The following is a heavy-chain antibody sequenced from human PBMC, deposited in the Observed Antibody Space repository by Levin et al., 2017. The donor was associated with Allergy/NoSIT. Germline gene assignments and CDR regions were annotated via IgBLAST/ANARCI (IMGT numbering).Heavy chain of an antibody. J-gene: IGHJ4*02. D-gene: IGHD1-26*01. V-gene: IGHV4-59*03. Sequence: KASETLSLTCTVSADSISSYYWTWIRQSPGKGLEWIGFVYDSGSTNYNPSLKSRVTISVDTSKNQFSLRLSSVTAADTALYYCMGGRGWLPDYWGQGTLVTVSS. CDR1: ADSISSYY. CDR3: MGGRGWLPDY. CDR2: VYDSGST.